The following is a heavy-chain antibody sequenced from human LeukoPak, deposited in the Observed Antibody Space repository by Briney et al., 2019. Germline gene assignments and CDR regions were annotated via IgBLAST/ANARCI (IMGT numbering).Heavy chain of an antibody. D-gene: IGHD2-2*02. Sequence: PGRSLRLSCAASGFTFDDSAMHWVRQAPGKGLEWVSGISWNSGSIGYADSVKGRFTISRDNAKNSLYLQMNSLRAEDMALYYCAKGYCSSTSCYTDYWGQGTLVTVSS. CDR1: GFTFDDSA. J-gene: IGHJ4*02. V-gene: IGHV3-9*03. CDR3: AKGYCSSTSCYTDY. CDR2: ISWNSGSI.